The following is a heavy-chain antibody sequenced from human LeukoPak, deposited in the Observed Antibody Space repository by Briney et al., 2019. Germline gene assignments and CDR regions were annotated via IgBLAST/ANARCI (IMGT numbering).Heavy chain of an antibody. D-gene: IGHD1-26*01. CDR3: ARLQDEWELHLGYYFDY. V-gene: IGHV4-39*01. J-gene: IGHJ4*02. Sequence: SETLSLTCTVSGGSISSSSYYWGWIRQPPGKGLEWIGSIYYSGSTYYNPSLKSRVTISVDTSKNQFSLKLSSVTAADTAVYYCARLQDEWELHLGYYFDYWGQGTLVTVSS. CDR1: GGSISSSSYY. CDR2: IYYSGST.